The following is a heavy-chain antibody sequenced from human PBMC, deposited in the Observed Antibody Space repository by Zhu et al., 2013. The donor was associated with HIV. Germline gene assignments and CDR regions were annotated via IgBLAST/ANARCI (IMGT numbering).Heavy chain of an antibody. V-gene: IGHV1-69*17. CDR1: GGSFTHYA. D-gene: IGHD3-22*01. CDR3: ARREKAYDNSGLFDY. CDR2: IIPAFGVV. Sequence: QVTVMQSEAVVKKPGSSVRVSCKSTGGSFTHYAMNWVRQAPGQGFEWMGGIIPAFGVVNYAQNFQGRITISANKETSTDFLDLCSLTSGDTAIYYCARREKAYDNSGLFDYWGQGTLVTVSS. J-gene: IGHJ4*02.